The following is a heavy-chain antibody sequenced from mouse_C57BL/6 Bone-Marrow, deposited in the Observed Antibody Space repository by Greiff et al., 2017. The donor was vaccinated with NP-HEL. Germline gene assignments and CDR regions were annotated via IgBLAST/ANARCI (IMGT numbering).Heavy chain of an antibody. Sequence: QVQLQQSGAELAKPGASVKLSCKASGYTFTSYWMHWVKQRPGQGLEWIGYINPSSGYTKYNQKFKDKATLTAAKSSSTAYMQLSSLTYEDSAVYYCARPSYYSIPHYFDYWGQGTTLTVSS. V-gene: IGHV1-7*01. CDR2: INPSSGYT. J-gene: IGHJ2*01. CDR1: GYTFTSYW. D-gene: IGHD2-5*01. CDR3: ARPSYYSIPHYFDY.